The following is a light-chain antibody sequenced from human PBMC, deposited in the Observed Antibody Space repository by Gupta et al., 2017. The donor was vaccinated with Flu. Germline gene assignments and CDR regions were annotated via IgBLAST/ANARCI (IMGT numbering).Light chain of an antibody. Sequence: PSTLSASLGDRVTITCRASQTISDWLAWYQQKAGKTPKLLIYKAYTLHSGVPSRFSGSGSGTEFNLTINSLQPDDFASYYCHQYYSYTRTFGQGTKVQIK. CDR2: KAY. CDR1: QTISDW. V-gene: IGKV1-5*03. CDR3: HQYYSYTRT. J-gene: IGKJ1*01.